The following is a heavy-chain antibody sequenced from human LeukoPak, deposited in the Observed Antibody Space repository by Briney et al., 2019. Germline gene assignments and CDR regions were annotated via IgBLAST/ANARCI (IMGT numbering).Heavy chain of an antibody. CDR1: GGSISNYY. CDR3: ARWGSIAVARFDY. Sequence: PSETLSLTCTVSGGSISNYYWGWIRQPPGKGLEWIGDIYYTGSTNYNPSLTSRVNISVDTSKNQFSLNLTSVTAADTAVYYCARWGSIAVARFDYWGQGTLVTVSS. CDR2: IYYTGST. D-gene: IGHD6-6*01. J-gene: IGHJ4*02. V-gene: IGHV4-59*01.